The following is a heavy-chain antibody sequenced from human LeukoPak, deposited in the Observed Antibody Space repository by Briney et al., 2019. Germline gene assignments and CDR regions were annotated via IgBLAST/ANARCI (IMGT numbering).Heavy chain of an antibody. Sequence: PSQTLSLTCTVSGGSISSGGYYWRWIRQHPGKGLEWIGYIYYSGSTYYNPSLKSRVTISVDTSKNQFSLKLSSVTAADTAVYYCARSRGGDTFDYWGQGTLVTVSS. D-gene: IGHD3-16*01. CDR1: GGSISSGGYY. CDR3: ARSRGGDTFDY. CDR2: IYYSGST. J-gene: IGHJ4*02. V-gene: IGHV4-31*03.